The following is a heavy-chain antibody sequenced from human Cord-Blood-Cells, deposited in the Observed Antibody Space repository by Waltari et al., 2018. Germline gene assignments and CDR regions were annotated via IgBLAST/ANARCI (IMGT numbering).Heavy chain of an antibody. J-gene: IGHJ6*02. CDR2: ISYDGSNK. V-gene: IGHV3-30-3*01. CDR1: GFTFSSYA. Sequence: QVQLVESGGGVVQPGRSLRLSCAASGFTFSSYAMHWVRQAPGKGLEWVAVISYDGSNKYYADSVKGRFTISRDNSKNTLYLQMNSLRADDTAVYYCARSGYSYGYYYYYGMDVWGQGTTVTVSS. D-gene: IGHD5-18*01. CDR3: ARSGYSYGYYYYYGMDV.